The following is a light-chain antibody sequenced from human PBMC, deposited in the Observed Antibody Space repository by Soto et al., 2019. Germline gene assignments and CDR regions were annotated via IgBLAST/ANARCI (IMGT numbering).Light chain of an antibody. CDR3: QQYGSSPLT. CDR1: QSVSSSY. Sequence: EIVLTQSPGTLSLSPGERATLSCRASQSVSSSYLAWYQQKPGQAPRLLIFGASSRATGIPDRFSGSGSGTDFIVTISRLEPEDFGLYYCQQYGSSPLTFGGGTKVDIK. J-gene: IGKJ4*01. CDR2: GAS. V-gene: IGKV3-20*01.